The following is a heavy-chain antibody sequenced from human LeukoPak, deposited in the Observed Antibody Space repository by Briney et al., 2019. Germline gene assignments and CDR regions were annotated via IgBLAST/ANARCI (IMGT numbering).Heavy chain of an antibody. CDR3: ARIPLAAAGTSPYAFDI. CDR1: GYTFTSYY. J-gene: IGHJ3*02. Sequence: GASVKVSCKASGYTFTSYYMHWVRQAPGQGLEWMGIINPSGGSTSYAQKFQGRVTMTSDTSTSTVYMELSSLRSEDTAVYYCARIPLAAAGTSPYAFDIWGQGTMVTVSS. CDR2: INPSGGST. D-gene: IGHD6-13*01. V-gene: IGHV1-46*01.